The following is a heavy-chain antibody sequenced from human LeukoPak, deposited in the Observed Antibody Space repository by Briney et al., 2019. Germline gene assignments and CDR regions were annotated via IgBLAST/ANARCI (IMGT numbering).Heavy chain of an antibody. CDR2: IYYSGST. D-gene: IGHD3-10*01. CDR1: GGSISSYY. CDR3: ALQGGDARLTKLRGVVIHNFHF. Sequence: SETLSLTCTVSGGSISSYYWSWIRQPPGKGPEWIGYIYYSGSTNYNPSLKSRVTISVDTSKNQFSLKLSSVTAADTAVYYCALQGGDARLTKLRGVVIHNFHFWGQGTLVTVSS. V-gene: IGHV4-59*01. J-gene: IGHJ4*02.